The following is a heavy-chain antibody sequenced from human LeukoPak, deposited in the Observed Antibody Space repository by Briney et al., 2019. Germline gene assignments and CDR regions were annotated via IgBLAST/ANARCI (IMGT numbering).Heavy chain of an antibody. J-gene: IGHJ4*02. CDR1: GGFISSYY. V-gene: IGHV4-59*01. D-gene: IGHD2-2*01. CDR2: IYYSGST. Sequence: SETLSLTCTVSGGFISSYYWSWIRQPPGKGLEWIGYIYYSGSTNYNPSLKSRVTISVDTSKNQFSLKLSSVTAADTAVYYCARDCSSTSCIGVFDYWGQGTLVTVSS. CDR3: ARDCSSTSCIGVFDY.